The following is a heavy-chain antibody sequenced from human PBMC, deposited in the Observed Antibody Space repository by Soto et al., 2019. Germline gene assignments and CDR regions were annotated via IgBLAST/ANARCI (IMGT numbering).Heavy chain of an antibody. CDR2: ISGSGGST. CDR1: GFTFSSYA. J-gene: IGHJ4*02. CDR3: AKNWYYYDSSFDY. V-gene: IGHV3-23*01. D-gene: IGHD3-22*01. Sequence: LRLSCAASGFTFSSYAMSWVRQAPGKGLEWVSAISGSGGSTYYADSVKGRFTISRDNSKNTLYLQMNSLRAEDTAVYYCAKNWYYYDSSFDYWGQGTLVTVSS.